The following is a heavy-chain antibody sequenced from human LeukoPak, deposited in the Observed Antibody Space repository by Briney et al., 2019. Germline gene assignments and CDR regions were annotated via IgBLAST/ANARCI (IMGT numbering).Heavy chain of an antibody. D-gene: IGHD1-26*01. V-gene: IGHV1-18*01. CDR3: ATGKTKEKGGQLDY. J-gene: IGHJ4*02. CDR2: ISGYNGHT. CDR1: GYSFTSYG. Sequence: GASVKVSCKASGYSFTSYGISWVRQAPGQGLEWMAWISGYNGHTNYARNFQGRVTLTRDTSTTTAYMELSSLRSEDTAVYYCATGKTKEKGGQLDYWGQGTLVTVSS.